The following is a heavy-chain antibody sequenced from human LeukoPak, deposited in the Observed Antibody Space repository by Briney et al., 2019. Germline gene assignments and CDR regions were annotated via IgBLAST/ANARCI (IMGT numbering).Heavy chain of an antibody. V-gene: IGHV1-8*01. D-gene: IGHD3-22*01. CDR3: ARDSCLADCNSSGYLADTDAFDI. CDR2: LNPNSGNT. J-gene: IGHJ3*02. Sequence: GASVKVSCKASGYTFTSYDVHWVRQAPGQGLEWMGWLNPNSGNTGYSQKLQGRVTMTTDTSTSTAYMELRSLRSDDTAVYYCARDSCLADCNSSGYLADTDAFDIWGQGTMVTVSS. CDR1: GYTFTSYD.